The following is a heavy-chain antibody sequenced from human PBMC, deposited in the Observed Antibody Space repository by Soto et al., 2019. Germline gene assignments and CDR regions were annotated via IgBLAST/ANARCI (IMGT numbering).Heavy chain of an antibody. D-gene: IGHD3-16*02. V-gene: IGHV4-39*01. CDR1: GGSISSSSYY. CDR3: ARSEAYYDYIWGSYRPALFDY. J-gene: IGHJ4*02. Sequence: SETLSLTCTVSGGSISSSSYYWGWIRQPPGKGLEWIGSIYYSGSTYYNPSLKSRVTISVDTSKNQFSLKLSSVTAADTAVYYCARSEAYYDYIWGSYRPALFDYWGQGTLVTVSS. CDR2: IYYSGST.